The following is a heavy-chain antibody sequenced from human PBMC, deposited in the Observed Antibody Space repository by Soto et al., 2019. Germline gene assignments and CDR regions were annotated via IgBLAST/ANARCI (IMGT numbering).Heavy chain of an antibody. D-gene: IGHD1-1*01. CDR2: IYATGTT. V-gene: IGHV4-4*07. CDR3: VRDGTKTLRDWFDP. J-gene: IGHJ5*02. Sequence: PSETLSLTVTVSGASMRGFYWSWIRKAAGKGLEWIGRIYATGTTDYNPSLKSRVMMSVDTSKKQFSLKLRSVTAADTAVYYCVRDGTKTLRDWFDPWGQGISVTVS. CDR1: GASMRGFY.